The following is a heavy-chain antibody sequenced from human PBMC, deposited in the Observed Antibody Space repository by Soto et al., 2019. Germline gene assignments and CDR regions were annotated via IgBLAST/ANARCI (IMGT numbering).Heavy chain of an antibody. CDR3: SGSDYSSTPADY. V-gene: IGHV1-69*01. CDR2: IIPNFGTA. Sequence: QVQLVQSGAEGTKPGSSVKVSCKASGGTFSSYAISWVRQAPGQGLEWMGGIIPNFGTAKYAQKFQGRVTITADESTSTAYMELSRLRSEDTAGSYCSGSDYSSTPADYWGQVTLVTVSS. CDR1: GGTFSSYA. J-gene: IGHJ4*02. D-gene: IGHD6-13*01.